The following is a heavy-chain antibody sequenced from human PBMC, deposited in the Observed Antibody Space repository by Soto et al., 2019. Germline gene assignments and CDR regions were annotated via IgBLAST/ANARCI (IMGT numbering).Heavy chain of an antibody. CDR1: GFTFSSYE. CDR2: ISSSGSTI. Sequence: GGSLRLSCAGSGFTFSSYEMNWVRQAPGKGLEWVSYISSSGSTIYYADSVKGRFTISRDNAKNSLYLQMNSLRAEDTAVYYCARDRRSGLLDYWGQGTLGTVFS. CDR3: ARDRRSGLLDY. J-gene: IGHJ4*02. D-gene: IGHD5-18*01. V-gene: IGHV3-48*03.